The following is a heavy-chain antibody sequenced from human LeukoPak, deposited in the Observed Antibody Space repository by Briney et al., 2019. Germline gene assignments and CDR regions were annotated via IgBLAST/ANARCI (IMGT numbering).Heavy chain of an antibody. J-gene: IGHJ4*02. D-gene: IGHD2-2*01. CDR3: ARLPEPVYCSSTSCYGRWGYYFDY. V-gene: IGHV4-38-2*01. CDR1: GYSISSGYY. Sequence: SETLSLTCAVSGYSISSGYYWGWIRHPPVKGLEWIGSIYHSGSTYYNPSLKSRVTISVDTSKNQFSLKLSSVTAADTAVYYCARLPEPVYCSSTSCYGRWGYYFDYWGQGTLVTVSS. CDR2: IYHSGST.